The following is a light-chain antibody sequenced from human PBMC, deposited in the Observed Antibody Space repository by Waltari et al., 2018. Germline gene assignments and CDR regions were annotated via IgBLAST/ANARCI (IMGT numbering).Light chain of an antibody. CDR1: SSNIGSNT. CDR3: AAWDDSLNGWV. CDR2: SNN. Sequence: QFVLTQPPSASGTPGQRVTISCSGGSSNIGSNTVTWYQQLPGTAPQPLIYSNNQRPSGVPDRFSGSKSGTSASLAISGLQSEDEADYYCAAWDDSLNGWVFGGGTKLTVL. J-gene: IGLJ3*02. V-gene: IGLV1-44*01.